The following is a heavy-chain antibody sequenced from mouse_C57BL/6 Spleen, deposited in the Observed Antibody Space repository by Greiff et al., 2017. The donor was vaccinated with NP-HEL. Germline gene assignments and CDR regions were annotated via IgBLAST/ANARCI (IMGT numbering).Heavy chain of an antibody. V-gene: IGHV5-15*01. J-gene: IGHJ3*01. CDR1: GFTFSDYG. Sequence: EVKLVESGGGLVQPGGSLKLSCAASGFTFSDYGMAWVRQAPRKGPEWVAFISNLAYSIYYADTVTGRFTISSENAKNTLYLEMSSLRSEDTAMYYCARQGYYGSSSFAYWGQGTLVTVSA. CDR3: ARQGYYGSSSFAY. D-gene: IGHD1-1*01. CDR2: ISNLAYSI.